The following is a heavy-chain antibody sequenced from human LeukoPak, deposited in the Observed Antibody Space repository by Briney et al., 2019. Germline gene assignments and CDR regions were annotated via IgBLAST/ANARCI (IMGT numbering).Heavy chain of an antibody. Sequence: PGGSLRLSCAASGFTISTKYMSWVRQAPGKGLEWVSVIYSGGRTYYADSVKGRFTISRDSSKNTLYLQMNSLRSEDTAVYYCARERAVAGLFDYWGQGTLVTVSS. CDR2: IYSGGRT. D-gene: IGHD6-19*01. CDR1: GFTISTKY. V-gene: IGHV3-66*01. CDR3: ARERAVAGLFDY. J-gene: IGHJ4*02.